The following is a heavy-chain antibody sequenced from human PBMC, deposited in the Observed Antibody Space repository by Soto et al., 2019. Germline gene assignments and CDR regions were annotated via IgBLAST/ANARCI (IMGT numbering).Heavy chain of an antibody. D-gene: IGHD6-19*01. J-gene: IGHJ6*02. CDR1: GGSISSGGYY. CDR3: ARKGVAGEYGMDV. Sequence: PSETLSLTCTVSGGSISSGGYYWSWIRQHPGKGLEWIGYIYYSGSTYYNPSLKSRVTISVDTSKNQFSLKLSSVTAADTAVYYCARKGVAGEYGMDVWGQGTTVTVSS. CDR2: IYYSGST. V-gene: IGHV4-31*03.